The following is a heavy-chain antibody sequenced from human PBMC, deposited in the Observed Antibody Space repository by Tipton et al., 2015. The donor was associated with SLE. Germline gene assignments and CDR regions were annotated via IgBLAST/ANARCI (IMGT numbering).Heavy chain of an antibody. V-gene: IGHV4-61*10. CDR3: ARGMSNGGDADAFDI. D-gene: IGHD4-23*01. CDR2: IYYSGST. Sequence: TLSLTCNVSGGSVSSDADYWSWIRQPAGKGLEWIGYIYYSGSTYYNPSLKSRVTISVDTSKNQFSLKLSSVTAADTAVYYCARGMSNGGDADAFDIWGQGSMFTVSS. J-gene: IGHJ3*02. CDR1: GGSVSSDADY.